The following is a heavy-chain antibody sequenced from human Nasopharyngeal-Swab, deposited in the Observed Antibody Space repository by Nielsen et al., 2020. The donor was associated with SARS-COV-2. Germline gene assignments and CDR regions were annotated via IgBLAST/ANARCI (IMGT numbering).Heavy chain of an antibody. CDR3: ARDGRIGSWRVYDSSGDFDY. V-gene: IGHV3-30*04. D-gene: IGHD3-22*01. CDR2: ISYDGSNK. Sequence: GESLKISCAASGFTFSSYAVHWVRQAPGKGLEWVAVISYDGSNKYYADSVKGRFTISRDNSKNTLYLQMNSLRAEDTAVYYCARDGRIGSWRVYDSSGDFDYWGQGTLVTVSS. J-gene: IGHJ4*02. CDR1: GFTFSSYA.